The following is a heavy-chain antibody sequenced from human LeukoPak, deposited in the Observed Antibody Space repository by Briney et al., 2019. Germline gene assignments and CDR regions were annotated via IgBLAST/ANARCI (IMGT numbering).Heavy chain of an antibody. D-gene: IGHD4-23*01. Sequence: SQTLSLTCAVSGGAISRNKWWSWVRQTPGKGLEWIGEFYNSGSSYYNPSLKSRVIIAVDKSKNQFSLRLSSVTAADTVVYYCARCGNSWYFDLWGRGTLVTVSS. CDR1: GGAISRNKW. CDR2: FYNSGSS. J-gene: IGHJ2*01. V-gene: IGHV4-4*02. CDR3: ARCGNSWYFDL.